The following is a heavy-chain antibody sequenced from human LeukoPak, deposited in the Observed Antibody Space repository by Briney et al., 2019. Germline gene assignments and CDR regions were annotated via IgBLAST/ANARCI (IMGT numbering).Heavy chain of an antibody. J-gene: IGHJ4*02. CDR2: IIPILGIA. CDR3: ARDASDYYGSGSYYVY. V-gene: IGHV1-69*04. CDR1: GGTFSSYT. D-gene: IGHD3-10*01. Sequence: VASVKVSCKASGGTFSSYTISWVRQAPGQGLEWMGRIIPILGIANYAQKFQGRFTITAEKSTSRAYMELSSLRSEDTAVYYCARDASDYYGSGSYYVYWGQGTLVTVSS.